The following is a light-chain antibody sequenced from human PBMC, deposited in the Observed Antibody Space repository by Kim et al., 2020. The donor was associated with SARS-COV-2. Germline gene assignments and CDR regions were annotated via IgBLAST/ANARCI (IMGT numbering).Light chain of an antibody. CDR3: QKYDGAPWT. Sequence: ASVGDRVTINCLASQGIAHYLAWYQQKPGKVPKLLIYAASALQAGVPSRFSGSGSGTDFTLTISSLQPEDVATYYCQKYDGAPWTFGQGTKVDIK. V-gene: IGKV1-27*01. J-gene: IGKJ1*01. CDR2: AAS. CDR1: QGIAHY.